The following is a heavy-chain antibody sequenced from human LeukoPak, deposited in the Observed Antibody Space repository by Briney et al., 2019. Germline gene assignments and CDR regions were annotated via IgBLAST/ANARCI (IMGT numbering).Heavy chain of an antibody. J-gene: IGHJ4*02. V-gene: IGHV5-51*01. D-gene: IGHD1-26*01. CDR3: GSGERSYHFDN. CDR1: ANSFTSQW. CDR2: MYPGDSGT. Sequence: GESLKISCKGSANSFTSQWIGWVRPIPGKGLEWMGIMYPGDSGTRYSASFEGHVTISADKSITTAYLQWSSLKASDTAMYYCGSGERSYHFDNWGQGSLVTVSS.